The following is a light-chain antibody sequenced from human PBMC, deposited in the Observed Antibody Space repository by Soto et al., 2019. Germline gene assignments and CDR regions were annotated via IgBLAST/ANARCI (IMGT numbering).Light chain of an antibody. V-gene: IGKV3-15*01. J-gene: IGKJ1*01. Sequence: VMTQSPATLSVSPGERATLSCWASETVATNLDWYQQKPGQAPRLLIYGASTRATGIPARFSGSGSGTEFTLTISSLQSEDFAVYYCQQYNNWPPWTFGQGTKVDIK. CDR1: ETVATN. CDR3: QQYNNWPPWT. CDR2: GAS.